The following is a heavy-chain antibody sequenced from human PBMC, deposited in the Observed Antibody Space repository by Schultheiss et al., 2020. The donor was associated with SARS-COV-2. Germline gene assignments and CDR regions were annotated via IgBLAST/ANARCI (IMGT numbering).Heavy chain of an antibody. CDR1: GYSFTNYW. D-gene: IGHD1-7*01. V-gene: IGHV5-51*01. CDR2: IYPGDSDT. Sequence: GESLKISCKGSGYSFTNYWIGWVRQMPGKGLEWMGIIYPGDSDTRYSPSFQGQVTISADKSISTAYLQWSSLKASDTAMYYCARPQIGVTGTTGDYYGMDVWGQGTTVTVSS. J-gene: IGHJ6*02. CDR3: ARPQIGVTGTTGDYYGMDV.